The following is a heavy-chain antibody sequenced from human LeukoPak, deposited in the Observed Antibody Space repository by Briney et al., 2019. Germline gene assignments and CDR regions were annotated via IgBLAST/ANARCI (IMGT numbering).Heavy chain of an antibody. Sequence: PSETLSLTCTVSGGSISSSSYYWGWLRQPPGKGLEWIGSIYYSGSTYYNPSLKSRVTISVDTSKNQFSLKLSSVTAADTAVYYRARPVITPTDRGAFDIWGQGTMVTVSA. V-gene: IGHV4-39*01. D-gene: IGHD3-16*01. CDR3: ARPVITPTDRGAFDI. J-gene: IGHJ3*02. CDR2: IYYSGST. CDR1: GGSISSSSYY.